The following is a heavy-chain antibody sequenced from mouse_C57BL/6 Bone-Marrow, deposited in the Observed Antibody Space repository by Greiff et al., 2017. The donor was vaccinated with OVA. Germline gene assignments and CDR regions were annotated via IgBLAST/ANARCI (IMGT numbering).Heavy chain of an antibody. Sequence: EVKLVESGGDLVKPGGSLKLSCAASGFTFSSYGMSWVRQTPDKRLEWVATISSGGSYTYYPDSVKGRCTISRDNAKNTLYLQMSSLKSEDTAMYYCARHDGSSYSYWGQGTTLTVSS. D-gene: IGHD1-1*01. CDR3: ARHDGSSYSY. V-gene: IGHV5-6*01. J-gene: IGHJ2*01. CDR1: GFTFSSYG. CDR2: ISSGGSYT.